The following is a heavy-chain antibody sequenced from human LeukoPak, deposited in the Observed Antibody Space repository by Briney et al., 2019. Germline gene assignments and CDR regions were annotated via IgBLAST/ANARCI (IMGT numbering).Heavy chain of an antibody. CDR1: GGSISSSSYY. Sequence: PSETLSLTCTVSGGSISSSSYYWGWIRQPPGKGLEWIGSIYYSGSTNYNPSLKSRVTISVDTSKNQFSLKLSSVTAADTAVYYCARADTAMVIGMDVWGQGTTVTVSS. CDR2: IYYSGST. CDR3: ARADTAMVIGMDV. D-gene: IGHD5-18*01. V-gene: IGHV4-39*07. J-gene: IGHJ6*02.